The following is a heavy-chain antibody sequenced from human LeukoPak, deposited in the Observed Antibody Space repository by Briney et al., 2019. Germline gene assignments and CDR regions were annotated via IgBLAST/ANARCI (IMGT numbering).Heavy chain of an antibody. CDR3: ARGISNVAGRENFDN. CDR1: GFTFSSYW. D-gene: IGHD6-19*01. V-gene: IGHV3-7*01. Sequence: GGSLRLSCAASGFTFSSYWMSWVRQAPGKGLEWVANIKKDGSEKYYVDSVKGRFTISRDNAKNSLYLQVNSLRAEDTAVYFCARGISNVAGRENFDNWGQGTLVTVSS. CDR2: IKKDGSEK. J-gene: IGHJ4*02.